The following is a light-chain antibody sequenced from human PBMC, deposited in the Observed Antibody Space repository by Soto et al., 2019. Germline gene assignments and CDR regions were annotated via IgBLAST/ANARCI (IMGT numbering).Light chain of an antibody. CDR2: SAS. J-gene: IGKJ5*01. CDR1: QDISVY. V-gene: IGKV1-27*01. CDR3: HKCNTAPLT. Sequence: DIQMTQSPSSLSASVGDRVTITCRASQDISVYLAWYQQKPGKVPKLLIYSASTLQSGVPSRFSGSGSGTEFTLTISSLQPEDVATYYCHKCNTAPLTFGQGTILEIK.